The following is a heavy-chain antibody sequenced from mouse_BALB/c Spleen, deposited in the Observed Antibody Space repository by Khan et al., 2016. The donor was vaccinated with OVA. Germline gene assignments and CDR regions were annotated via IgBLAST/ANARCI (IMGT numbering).Heavy chain of an antibody. D-gene: IGHD2-3*01. CDR2: ISSDSNTI. J-gene: IGHJ2*01. CDR3: ARTGYYYFDY. Sequence: EVELVESGGGLVQTGGSRKLSCAASGFTFSGFGMHWVRQAPEKGLEWVAYISSDSNTIYYVDTVNGRFTISRDNPKNTLFLQMTSLRSEDTAMYYCARTGYYYFDYWGQGTTLTVSS. CDR1: GFTFSGFG. V-gene: IGHV5-17*02.